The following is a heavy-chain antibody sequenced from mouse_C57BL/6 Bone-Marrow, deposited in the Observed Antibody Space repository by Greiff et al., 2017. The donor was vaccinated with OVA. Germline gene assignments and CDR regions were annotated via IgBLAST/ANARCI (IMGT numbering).Heavy chain of an antibody. CDR2: IYPGSGNT. Sequence: VKLQESGPELVKPGASVKISCKASGYSFTSYYIHWVKQSPGQGLEWIGWIYPGSGNTKYNENVKGKATLTADTSSSTIYLQLSSLTSEDSAVYYCARNSSPAWFAYWGQGTLVTVSA. J-gene: IGHJ3*01. CDR3: ARNSSPAWFAY. CDR1: GYSFTSYY. V-gene: IGHV1-66*01. D-gene: IGHD1-1*01.